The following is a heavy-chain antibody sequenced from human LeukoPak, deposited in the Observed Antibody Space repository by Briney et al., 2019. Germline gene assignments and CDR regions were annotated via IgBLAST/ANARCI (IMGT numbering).Heavy chain of an antibody. D-gene: IGHD6-13*01. V-gene: IGHV1-46*01. CDR3: ARPGIAAAVDY. CDR1: GYTFTGYY. J-gene: IGHJ4*02. CDR2: INPSGGST. Sequence: ASVKVSCKASGYTFTGYYMHWVRQAPGQGLEWMGIINPSGGSTSYAQKFQGRVTMTRDTSTSTVYMELSSLRSEDTAVYYCARPGIAAAVDYWGQGTLVTVSS.